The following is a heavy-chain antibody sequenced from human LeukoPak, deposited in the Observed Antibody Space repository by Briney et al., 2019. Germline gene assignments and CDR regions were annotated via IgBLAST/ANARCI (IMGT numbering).Heavy chain of an antibody. CDR1: AFTFSSYG. J-gene: IGHJ4*02. V-gene: IGHV3-30*18. CDR2: ISYDGSNK. Sequence: PGGSPRLSCAAAAFTFSSYGVHWGLHAPPERLEWVAVISYDGSNKYYADSVKGRFTISRDNSKNTLYLQMNSLRAEDTAVYYCAKDGDQTGTTYFDYWGQGTLVTVSS. CDR3: AKDGDQTGTTYFDY. D-gene: IGHD1-1*01.